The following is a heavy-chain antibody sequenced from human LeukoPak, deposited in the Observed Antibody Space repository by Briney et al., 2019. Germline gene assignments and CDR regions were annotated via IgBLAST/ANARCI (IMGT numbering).Heavy chain of an antibody. Sequence: ASVKVSCKASGYTFTSYDINWVRQATGQGLEWMGWMNPNSGNTGYAQKFQGRVTITRHTSISTAYMELSSLTSEDTAGYYCARWGIGSGWYGSYYYMDVWGKGTTVTVSS. CDR3: ARWGIGSGWYGSYYYMDV. V-gene: IGHV1-8*03. CDR1: GYTFTSYD. D-gene: IGHD6-19*01. J-gene: IGHJ6*03. CDR2: MNPNSGNT.